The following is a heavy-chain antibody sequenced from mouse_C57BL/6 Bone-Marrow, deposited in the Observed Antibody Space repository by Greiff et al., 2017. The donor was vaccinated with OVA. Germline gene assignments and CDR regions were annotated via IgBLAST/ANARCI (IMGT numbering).Heavy chain of an antibody. CDR1: GFTFSDYY. CDR3: ARQRGYYGYEDWFAY. Sequence: EVQLVESGGGLVQPGGSLKLSCAASGFTFSDYYMYWVRQTPEKRLEWVAYISNGGGSTYYPDTVKGRFTISRDNAKNTLYLQMSRLKSEDTAMYYCARQRGYYGYEDWFAYWGQGTLVTVSA. CDR2: ISNGGGST. V-gene: IGHV5-12*01. D-gene: IGHD2-2*01. J-gene: IGHJ3*01.